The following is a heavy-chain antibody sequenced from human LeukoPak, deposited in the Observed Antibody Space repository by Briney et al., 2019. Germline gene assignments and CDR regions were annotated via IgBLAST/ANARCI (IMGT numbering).Heavy chain of an antibody. V-gene: IGHV4-59*01. CDR1: GSSITGFH. J-gene: IGHJ4*02. CDR3: ARLDSCGADSCIDY. D-gene: IGHD2-21*01. CDR2: IQASGTT. Sequence: PSETLSLTCSVSGSSITGFHWGWLRQPPGKGLEWIGYIQASGTTKHTPSLKSRVTISIDTSKAQFSLNVNSVSAADTAMYYCARLDSCGADSCIDYWGQGNLVIVSS.